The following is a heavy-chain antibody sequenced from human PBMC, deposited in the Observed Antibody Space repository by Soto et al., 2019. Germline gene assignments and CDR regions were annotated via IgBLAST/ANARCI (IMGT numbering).Heavy chain of an antibody. CDR3: ALSYGSYHYGAY. Sequence: QVQLVQSGAEVKNPGSSVKVSCTASGSPFTAYAITWLRQAPGQGLEWVGGIIPLFDSPNYAQRYQVRVTITADKSTSTSYMELTGLISDDTAVYYCALSYGSYHYGAYWGQGTLVTVAS. CDR1: GSPFTAYA. D-gene: IGHD4-17*01. J-gene: IGHJ4*02. CDR2: IIPLFDSP. V-gene: IGHV1-69*06.